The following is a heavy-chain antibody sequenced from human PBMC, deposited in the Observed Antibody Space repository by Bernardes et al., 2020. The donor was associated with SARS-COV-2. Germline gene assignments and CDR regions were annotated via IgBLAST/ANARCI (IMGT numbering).Heavy chain of an antibody. CDR2: IKSKTDGGTT. V-gene: IGHV3-15*07. CDR3: TTGAEIYYDSSGFSYYFDF. Sequence: SLRLSCAASGFTFSNAWMNWVRQAPGKGLEWVGRIKSKTDGGTTDYAAPVKGRFTISGDDSKNTMYLQMNSLKTEDTAVYYCTTGAEIYYDSSGFSYYFDFWGQGTLVTVSS. D-gene: IGHD3-22*01. CDR1: GFTFSNAW. J-gene: IGHJ4*02.